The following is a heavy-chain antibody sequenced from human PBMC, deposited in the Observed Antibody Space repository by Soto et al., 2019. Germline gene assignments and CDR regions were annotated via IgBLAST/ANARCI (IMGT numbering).Heavy chain of an antibody. CDR2: ISASGGST. J-gene: IGHJ4*02. CDR3: AKDRGEVGGSYDLDY. D-gene: IGHD3-10*01. V-gene: IGHV3-23*01. Sequence: EVQLLESGGGLVQPGGSLRLSCAASGFTFSSYAMSWVRQAPGKGLEWVSIISASGGSTYYADSVKGRFTISRDISKNTLYLQMNSLRADDTAVYYCAKDRGEVGGSYDLDYWGQGTLVTVSS. CDR1: GFTFSSYA.